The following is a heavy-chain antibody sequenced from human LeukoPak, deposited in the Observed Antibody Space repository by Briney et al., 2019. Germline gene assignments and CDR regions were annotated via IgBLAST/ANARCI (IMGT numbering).Heavy chain of an antibody. J-gene: IGHJ4*02. CDR1: SYSISSGYY. Sequence: SETLSLTCTVSSYSISSGYYWGWIRQPPGKGLEWIGSIYHSGSTYYNPSLKSRVTISVDTSKNQFSLKLSSVTAADTAVYYCARDGYSSGYSYDYWGQGTLVTVSS. D-gene: IGHD2-15*01. CDR3: ARDGYSSGYSYDY. CDR2: IYHSGST. V-gene: IGHV4-38-2*02.